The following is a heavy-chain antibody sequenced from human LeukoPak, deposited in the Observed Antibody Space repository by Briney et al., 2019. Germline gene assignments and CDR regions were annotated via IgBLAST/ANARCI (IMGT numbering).Heavy chain of an antibody. CDR2: INQSGST. CDR1: GGSLSGYY. V-gene: IGHV4-34*01. D-gene: IGHD2/OR15-2a*01. J-gene: IGHJ5*02. Sequence: SETLSLTCVVYGGSLSGYYWNWIRQPPGKGLEWIGEINQSGSTNYNPSLKSRVTISVDTSKNQFFLNLNSVTAADTAAYYCARGAFGRFDPWGQGTLATVSS. CDR3: ARGAFGRFDP.